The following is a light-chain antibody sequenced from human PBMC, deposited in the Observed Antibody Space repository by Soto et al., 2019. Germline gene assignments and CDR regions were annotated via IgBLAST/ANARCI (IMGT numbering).Light chain of an antibody. V-gene: IGLV1-44*01. CDR3: AAWNDSLHGVV. Sequence: QSVLTQPPSASGTPGQSVTISCSGSRSNLGSKTLNWYQLVPGSAPKLLIYTTNQRPSGVPDRFSASKSGTSASLAISGLPSEDEADYYCAAWNDSLHGVVFGGGTKVTVL. CDR1: RSNLGSKT. CDR2: TTN. J-gene: IGLJ2*01.